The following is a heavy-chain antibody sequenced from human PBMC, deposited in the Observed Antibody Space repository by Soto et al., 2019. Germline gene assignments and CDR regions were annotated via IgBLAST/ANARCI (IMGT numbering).Heavy chain of an antibody. J-gene: IGHJ6*02. CDR2: IYSGGST. D-gene: IGHD3-10*01. V-gene: IGHV3-53*01. CDR3: ARDRGRLLYYYGSGSYLRSYYYGMDV. CDR1: GFTVSSNY. Sequence: PGGSLRLSCAASGFTVSSNYMSWVRQAPGKGLEWVSVIYSGGSTYYADSVKGRFTISRDNSKNTLNLQMNSLRAEATAVYYCARDRGRLLYYYGSGSYLRSYYYGMDVWGQGTTVTVSS.